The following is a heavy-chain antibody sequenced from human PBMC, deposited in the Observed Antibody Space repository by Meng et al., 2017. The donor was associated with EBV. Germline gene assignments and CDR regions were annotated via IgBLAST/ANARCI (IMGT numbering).Heavy chain of an antibody. CDR3: ACRGDRTDY. CDR1: GYTFTSDG. V-gene: IGHV1-18*01. J-gene: IGHJ4*02. CDR2: SSAYNGNT. Sequence: QVQLLESGDEVKEQGASGKVACKAAGYTFTSDGISWVRQAPEQGLEWMGWSSAYNGNTNYAQKLQGIVTMTTDTSTSTAYMELRSLRSDNTAVYYCACRGDRTDYWGQGTLVTVSS. D-gene: IGHD2-21*02.